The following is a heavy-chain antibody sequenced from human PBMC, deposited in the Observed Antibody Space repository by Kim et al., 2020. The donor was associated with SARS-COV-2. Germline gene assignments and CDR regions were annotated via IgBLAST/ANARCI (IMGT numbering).Heavy chain of an antibody. Sequence: SETLSLTCTVSGGSISSGGYYWSWIRQHPGKGLEWIGYIYYSGSTYYNPSLKSRVTISVDTSKNQFSLKLSSVTAADTAVYYCARWLPTRYYYGMDVWGQGTTVTVSS. CDR1: GGSISSGGYY. J-gene: IGHJ6*02. V-gene: IGHV4-31*03. CDR3: ARWLPTRYYYGMDV. CDR2: IYYSGST. D-gene: IGHD5-12*01.